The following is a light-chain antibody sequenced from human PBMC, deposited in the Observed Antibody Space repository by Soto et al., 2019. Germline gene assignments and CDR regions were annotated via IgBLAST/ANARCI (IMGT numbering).Light chain of an antibody. CDR1: QYIKTR. V-gene: IGKV3-11*01. Sequence: EIVLTQSPATLSSFPGDRVTLSYKPRQYIKTRLAWYQHRPGQAPRLLIYQTSIRAAGIPARFSASGTGTDFTLTISDVQPEDFAVYYCHQRQSWPRTFGQGTKVDIK. CDR3: HQRQSWPRT. J-gene: IGKJ1*01. CDR2: QTS.